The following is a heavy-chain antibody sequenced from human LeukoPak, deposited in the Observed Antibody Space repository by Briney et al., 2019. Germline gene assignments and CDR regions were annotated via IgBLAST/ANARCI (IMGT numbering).Heavy chain of an antibody. D-gene: IGHD4-11*01. CDR2: MYYSGST. J-gene: IGHJ4*02. V-gene: IGHV4-39*07. CDR3: AREGGLQHHFDY. CDR1: GGSISSSSYY. Sequence: PSETLSLTCTVSGGSISSSSYYWGWIRQPPGKGLEWIGSMYYSGSTYYNPSLKSRVTISVDTSKNQFSLKLSSVTAADTAVYYCAREGGLQHHFDYWGQGTLVTVSS.